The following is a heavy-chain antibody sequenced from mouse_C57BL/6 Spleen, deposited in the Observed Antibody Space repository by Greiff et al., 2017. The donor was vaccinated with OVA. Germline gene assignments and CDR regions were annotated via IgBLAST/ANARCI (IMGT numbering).Heavy chain of an antibody. J-gene: IGHJ2*01. Sequence: EVQVVESEGGLVQPGRSMKLSCTASGFTFSDYYMAWVRQVPEKGLEWVANINYDGSSTYYLDSLKSRFIISRDNAKNILYLQMSSLKSEDTATYYCARATVTYFDYWGQGTTLTVSS. CDR2: INYDGSST. D-gene: IGHD1-1*01. CDR1: GFTFSDYY. V-gene: IGHV5-16*01. CDR3: ARATVTYFDY.